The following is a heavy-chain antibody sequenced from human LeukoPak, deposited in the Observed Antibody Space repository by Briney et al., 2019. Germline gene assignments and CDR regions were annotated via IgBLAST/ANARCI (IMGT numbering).Heavy chain of an antibody. J-gene: IGHJ4*02. CDR2: IRYDGSNK. CDR1: GFTFSSYG. CDR3: ARVSEEYSGGWFGSSAEYYFDY. D-gene: IGHD6-19*01. V-gene: IGHV3-30*02. Sequence: PGGSLRLSCAASGFTFSSYGMHWVRQAPGKGLEWVAFIRYDGSNKYYADSVKGRFTISRDNSKNTLYLQMNSLRAEDTAVYYCARVSEEYSGGWFGSSAEYYFDYWGQGTLVTVSS.